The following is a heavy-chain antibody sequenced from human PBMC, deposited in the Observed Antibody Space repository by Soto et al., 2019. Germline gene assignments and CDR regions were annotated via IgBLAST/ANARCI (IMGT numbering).Heavy chain of an antibody. CDR3: VRDLDGSGSYYTDY. D-gene: IGHD3-10*01. CDR2: IIPIFDTA. CDR1: GGTFSSYA. J-gene: IGHJ4*02. Sequence: GASVKFSCNASGGTFSSYAISWVRQAPGQGLEWMGGIIPIFDTANYAQKFQGRVTITADKSTSTAYMELSSLRSEDTAVYYCVRDLDGSGSYYTDYWGQGTLVTVSS. V-gene: IGHV1-69*06.